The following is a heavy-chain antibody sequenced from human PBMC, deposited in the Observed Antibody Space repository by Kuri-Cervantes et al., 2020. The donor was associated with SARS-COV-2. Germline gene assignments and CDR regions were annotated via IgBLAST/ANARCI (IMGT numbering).Heavy chain of an antibody. D-gene: IGHD5-12*01. CDR2: ISTSSSTI. V-gene: IGHV3-48*02. CDR1: GFTFSSYS. CDR3: ARGGYDSPIFYYYGMDV. J-gene: IGHJ6*02. Sequence: GESLKISCAASGFTFSSYSMNWVRQAPGKGLEWVSYISTSSSTIYYADSVKGRFTISRDNAKNSLYLQMNSLRDEYTAVYYCARGGYDSPIFYYYGMDVWGQGTTVTVSS.